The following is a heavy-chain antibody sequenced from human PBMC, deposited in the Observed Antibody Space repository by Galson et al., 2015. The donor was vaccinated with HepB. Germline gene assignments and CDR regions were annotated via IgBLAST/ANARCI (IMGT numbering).Heavy chain of an antibody. Sequence: SLRLSCAASGFTFSNAWMSWVRQAPGKGLEWVGRIKSKTDGGTTDYAAPVKGRFTISRDDSKNTLYLQMNSLKTEDTAVYYCARGGRSYYYGSGSYYNLDYWGQGTLVTVSS. CDR2: IKSKTDGGTT. J-gene: IGHJ4*02. CDR3: ARGGRSYYYGSGSYYNLDY. CDR1: GFTFSNAW. V-gene: IGHV3-15*01. D-gene: IGHD3-10*01.